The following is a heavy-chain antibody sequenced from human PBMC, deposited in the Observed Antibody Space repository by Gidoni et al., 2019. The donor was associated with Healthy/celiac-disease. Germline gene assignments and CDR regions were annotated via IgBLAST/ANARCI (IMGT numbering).Heavy chain of an antibody. Sequence: EVQLLESGGGLVQPGGSLRLSCAASGFTFSSYAMRWVRQAPGKGLEWVSAISGSGGSTYYADSVKGRFTISRDNSKNTLYLQMNSLRAEDTAVYYCAKDGRMEELPFDYWGQGTLVTVSS. CDR3: AKDGRMEELPFDY. D-gene: IGHD1-26*01. CDR2: ISGSGGST. V-gene: IGHV3-23*01. CDR1: GFTFSSYA. J-gene: IGHJ4*02.